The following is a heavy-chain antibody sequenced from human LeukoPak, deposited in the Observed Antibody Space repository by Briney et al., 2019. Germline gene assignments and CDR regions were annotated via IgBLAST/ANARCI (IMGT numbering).Heavy chain of an antibody. CDR3: EKMAAAAPQHYGMDV. J-gene: IGHJ6*02. V-gene: IGHV3-9*01. CDR1: GFTFDDYA. Sequence: GGSLRLSCAASGFTFDDYAMHWVRQAPGKGLEWVSGISWNSGSIGYADSVKGRFTIYRDNAKNSLYLQMNSLRAEDTALYYCEKMAAAAPQHYGMDVWGQGTTVTVSS. D-gene: IGHD6-13*01. CDR2: ISWNSGSI.